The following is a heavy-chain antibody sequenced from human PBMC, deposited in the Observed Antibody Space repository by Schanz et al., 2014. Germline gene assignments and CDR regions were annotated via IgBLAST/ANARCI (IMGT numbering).Heavy chain of an antibody. V-gene: IGHV1-69*02. CDR2: IIPIHGIV. Sequence: QVQLVQSGAEVKKPGSSMTVSCKASGGTFSTYPINWLRQAPGQGLEWMRRIIPIHGIVNYAQRFQGRVRITADKSASAAYMELSSLRSDDTAVYYCARGGGPEDVFDNWGQGTILTVSS. CDR3: ARGGGPEDVFDN. CDR1: GGTFSTYP. D-gene: IGHD2-15*01. J-gene: IGHJ3*02.